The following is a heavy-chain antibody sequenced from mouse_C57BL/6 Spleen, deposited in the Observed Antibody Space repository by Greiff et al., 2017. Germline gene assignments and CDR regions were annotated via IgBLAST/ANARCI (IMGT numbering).Heavy chain of an antibody. CDR2: IYPGDGST. D-gene: IGHD1-1*01. Sequence: VQLQQSGPELVKPGASVKLSCKASGYTFTSYDINWVKQRPGQGLEWIGWIYPGDGSTKYNEKFKGKATLTVDTSSSTAYMELHSLTSEDSAVYFCARSPLRSWFAYWGQGTLVTVSA. CDR3: ARSPLRSWFAY. CDR1: GYTFTSYD. V-gene: IGHV1-85*01. J-gene: IGHJ3*01.